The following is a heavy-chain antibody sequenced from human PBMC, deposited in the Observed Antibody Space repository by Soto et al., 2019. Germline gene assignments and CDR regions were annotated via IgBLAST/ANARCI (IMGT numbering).Heavy chain of an antibody. Sequence: GRSLRLSCAASGFTFSRFSMNWVRQAPGKGLEWVSSISSSSGHIYYADSVKGRFAISRDNAKNSLFLQMNSLGAEDTAVYYCARDRYYYDSSGSPKPFDICGQG. CDR1: GFTFSRFS. J-gene: IGHJ3*02. CDR2: ISSSSGHI. V-gene: IGHV3-21*01. D-gene: IGHD3-22*01. CDR3: ARDRYYYDSSGSPKPFDI.